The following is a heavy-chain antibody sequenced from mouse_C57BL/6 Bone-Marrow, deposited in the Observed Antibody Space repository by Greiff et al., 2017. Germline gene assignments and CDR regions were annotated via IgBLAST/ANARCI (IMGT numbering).Heavy chain of an antibody. D-gene: IGHD2-2*01. CDR3: ARHLLWLRRGFAY. J-gene: IGHJ3*01. V-gene: IGHV5-6*01. Sequence: DVQLVESGGDLVKPGGSLKLSCAASGFTFSSYGMSWVRQTPDKRLEWVATISSGGSYTYYPDSVKGRFTISRDNAKNTLYLQMSSLKSEDTAMYYCARHLLWLRRGFAYWGQGTLVTVSA. CDR2: ISSGGSYT. CDR1: GFTFSSYG.